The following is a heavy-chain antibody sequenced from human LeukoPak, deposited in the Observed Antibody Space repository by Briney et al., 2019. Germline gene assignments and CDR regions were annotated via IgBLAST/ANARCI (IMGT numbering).Heavy chain of an antibody. J-gene: IGHJ5*02. CDR2: IYYSGST. D-gene: IGHD6-19*01. CDR3: ARAVSDIAVAGWFDP. V-gene: IGHV4-59*01. Sequence: PSETLSLTCTVSGGSISSYYWSWIRQPPGKGLEWIGYIYYSGSTNYNPSLKSRATISVDTSKSQFSLRLSSVTAADTAVYYCARAVSDIAVAGWFDPWGQGTLVTVSS. CDR1: GGSISSYY.